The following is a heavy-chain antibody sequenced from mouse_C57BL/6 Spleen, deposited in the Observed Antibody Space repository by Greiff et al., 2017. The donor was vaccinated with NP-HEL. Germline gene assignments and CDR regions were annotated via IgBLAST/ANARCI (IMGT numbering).Heavy chain of an antibody. D-gene: IGHD4-1*01. CDR1: GFTFSDYG. J-gene: IGHJ3*01. CDR3: ARERTGPFAY. Sequence: DVMLVESGGGLVKPGGSLKLSCAASGFTFSDYGMHWVRQAPEKGLEWVAYISSGSSTIYYAGTVKGRFTISRDNDKNTLFLQMTRLRSEDTAMYYCARERTGPFAYWGQGTLVTVSA. CDR2: ISSGSSTI. V-gene: IGHV5-17*01.